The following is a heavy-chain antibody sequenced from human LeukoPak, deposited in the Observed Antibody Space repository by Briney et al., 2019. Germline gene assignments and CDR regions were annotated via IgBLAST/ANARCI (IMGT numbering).Heavy chain of an antibody. D-gene: IGHD2-15*01. CDR2: ISGSGDSA. CDR3: AKTRGYCSGGSCYSDY. CDR1: GFTSSSYA. J-gene: IGHJ4*02. Sequence: GGSLRLSCAASGFTSSSYAMTCVCHAPGKGLEWGSAISGSGDSAFYADSVKGRFTISRDNSKKTLYLQRNSLRAEDTAAYYCAKTRGYCSGGSCYSDYWGQGTLVTVSS. V-gene: IGHV3-23*01.